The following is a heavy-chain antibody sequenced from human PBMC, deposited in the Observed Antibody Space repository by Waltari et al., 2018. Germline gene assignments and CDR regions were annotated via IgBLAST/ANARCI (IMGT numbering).Heavy chain of an antibody. V-gene: IGHV3-7*01. CDR3: ARDQWFAFDI. J-gene: IGHJ3*02. D-gene: IGHD3-22*01. Sequence: EVQLVGSGGGLVQPGGSLRLPWAASGFTLSSYWMSWVRQAPGKGLEWVANIKKDGSEEYYVDSVRCRFTISRDNAKNSLYLQMNSLRPEDTAVYYCARDQWFAFDIWGQGTMVTVSS. CDR2: IKKDGSEE. CDR1: GFTLSSYW.